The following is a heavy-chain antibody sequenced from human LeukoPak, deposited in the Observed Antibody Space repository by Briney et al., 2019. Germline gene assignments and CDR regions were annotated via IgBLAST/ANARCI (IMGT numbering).Heavy chain of an antibody. V-gene: IGHV1-18*01. CDR2: ISAYNGNT. D-gene: IGHD6-19*01. CDR1: GYTFTSYG. J-gene: IGHJ4*02. Sequence: ASVKVSCKASGYTFTSYGISWVRQAPGQGLERMGWISAYNGNTNYAQKLQGRVTMTTDTSTSTAYMELRSLRSDDTAVYYCARGVSAVPGHPHYFDYWGQGTLVTVSS. CDR3: ARGVSAVPGHPHYFDY.